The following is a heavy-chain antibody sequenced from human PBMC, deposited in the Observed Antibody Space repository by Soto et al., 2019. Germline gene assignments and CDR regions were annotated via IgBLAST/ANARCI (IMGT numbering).Heavy chain of an antibody. Sequence: QVQLVQSGAEVKKPGASVKVSCKASGYTFTSYDINWVREATRQGLEWMGWMNPNSGNTGHAQKFQGRVTMTSNTPIITAYMELRSLRSEDTAVYYCATEANSGSSDYWGQGTLVTVSS. D-gene: IGHD1-26*01. CDR2: MNPNSGNT. V-gene: IGHV1-8*01. J-gene: IGHJ4*02. CDR1: GYTFTSYD. CDR3: ATEANSGSSDY.